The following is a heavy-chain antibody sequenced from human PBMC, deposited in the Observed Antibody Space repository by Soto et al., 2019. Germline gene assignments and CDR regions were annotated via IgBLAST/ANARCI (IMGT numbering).Heavy chain of an antibody. Sequence: SETLSLTCAVYGGSFSGYYWSWIRQPPGKGLEWIGEINHSGSTNYNPSLKSRVTISVDTSKNQFSLKLSSVTAADTAVYYCARGGCSSTICYYYYYYGMDVWGQGTTVTGS. V-gene: IGHV4-34*01. CDR3: ARGGCSSTICYYYYYYGMDV. CDR2: INHSGST. CDR1: GGSFSGYY. D-gene: IGHD2-2*01. J-gene: IGHJ6*01.